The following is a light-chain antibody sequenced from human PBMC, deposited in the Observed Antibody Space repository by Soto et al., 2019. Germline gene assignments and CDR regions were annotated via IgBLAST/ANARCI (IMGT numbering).Light chain of an antibody. V-gene: IGKV3-15*01. J-gene: IGKJ1*01. CDR2: GSS. CDR3: QQYNNWPPWT. CDR1: PGVSSN. Sequence: EIVMTQSPATLSVSPGERATLSFRASPGVSSNLAWDQQKPGQAPRLLIYGSSTRATGIPARFSGNGSGTEFTLTISSLQSEDFAVYYCQQYNNWPPWTFGQGTKVEIK.